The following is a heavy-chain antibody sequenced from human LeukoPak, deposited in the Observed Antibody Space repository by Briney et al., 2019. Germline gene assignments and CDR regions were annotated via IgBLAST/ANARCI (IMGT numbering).Heavy chain of an antibody. CDR2: IYSGGST. J-gene: IGHJ2*01. CDR3: ARGIVVAYDSYWYFDL. D-gene: IGHD2-21*01. V-gene: IGHV3-53*01. CDR1: GSTVSSNY. Sequence: GGSLRLSCAASGSTVSSNYMSWVRQAPGKGLEWVSVIYSGGSTYYADSVKGRFTISRDNSKNTLYLQMNSLRAEDTAVYYCARGIVVAYDSYWYFDLWGRGTLVTVSS.